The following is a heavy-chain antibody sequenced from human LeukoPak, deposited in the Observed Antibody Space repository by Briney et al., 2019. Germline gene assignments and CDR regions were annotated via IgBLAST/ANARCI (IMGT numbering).Heavy chain of an antibody. V-gene: IGHV1-18*01. CDR1: GYTFTSYG. CDR2: ISAYNGNT. Sequence: ASVKVSCTASGYTFTSYGISWVRQAPGQGLEWMGWISAYNGNTNYAQKLQGRVTMTTDTSTSTAYMELRSLRSDDTAVYYCAREPYSSSWYSHYFDYWGQGTLVTVSS. D-gene: IGHD6-13*01. J-gene: IGHJ4*02. CDR3: AREPYSSSWYSHYFDY.